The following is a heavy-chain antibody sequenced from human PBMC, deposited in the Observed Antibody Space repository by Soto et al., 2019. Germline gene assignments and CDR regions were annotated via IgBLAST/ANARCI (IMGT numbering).Heavy chain of an antibody. D-gene: IGHD6-6*01. CDR3: AREYSSSPGFIGLPPVAEDVVLGDYGMDV. J-gene: IGHJ6*02. Sequence: SETLSLTCAVYGGSFSGYYWSWIRQPPGKGLEWIGEINHSGSTNYNPSLKSRVTISVDTSKNQFSLKLSSVTAADTAVYYCAREYSSSPGFIGLPPVAEDVVLGDYGMDVWGQGTTVTVSS. V-gene: IGHV4-34*01. CDR2: INHSGST. CDR1: GGSFSGYY.